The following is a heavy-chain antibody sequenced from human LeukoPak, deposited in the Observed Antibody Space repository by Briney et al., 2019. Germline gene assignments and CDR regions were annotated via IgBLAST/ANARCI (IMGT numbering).Heavy chain of an antibody. CDR2: ITAYNGNT. V-gene: IGHV1-18*01. D-gene: IGHD3-9*01. J-gene: IGHJ2*01. CDR1: GYTFTNFG. Sequence: ASVKVSCKASGYTFTNFGITWVRQAPGQGLEWVGWITAYNGNTNYAQKVQGRVTMTTDTSTRTAYMALRSLRCDDTAVYNCARPLDLRNWYFDLWGRGTLVTVSS. CDR3: ARPLDLRNWYFDL.